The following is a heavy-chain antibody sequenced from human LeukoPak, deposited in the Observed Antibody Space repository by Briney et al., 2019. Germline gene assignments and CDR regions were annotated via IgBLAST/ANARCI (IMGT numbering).Heavy chain of an antibody. Sequence: PGGSLRLSCAASGFTFSTFVMSWVHQAPGKGLEWVSGINGSGGRTHYADSVKGRFAISRDNSKNMLYLQLTSLRVDDTAIYYCAKGLRSSNFYYGMDVWGLGTTVTVSS. CDR2: INGSGGRT. CDR3: AKGLRSSNFYYGMDV. J-gene: IGHJ6*02. CDR1: GFTFSTFV. D-gene: IGHD6-13*01. V-gene: IGHV3-23*01.